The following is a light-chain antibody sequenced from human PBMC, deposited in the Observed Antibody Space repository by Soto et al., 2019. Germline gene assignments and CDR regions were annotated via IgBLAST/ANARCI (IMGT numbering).Light chain of an antibody. Sequence: AIRMTQSPSSFSASTGDRVTITCRASQGISSYLAWYQQKPGKAPKLLIYAASTLQSGVPSRFSGSGSGTDFTLTISCPQSEDFATYYCQQYYNYPWTFGQGTKVEIK. CDR3: QQYYNYPWT. V-gene: IGKV1-8*01. CDR2: AAS. J-gene: IGKJ1*01. CDR1: QGISSY.